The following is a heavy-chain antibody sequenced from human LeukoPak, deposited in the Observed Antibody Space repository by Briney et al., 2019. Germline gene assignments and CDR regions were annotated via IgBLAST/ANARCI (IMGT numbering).Heavy chain of an antibody. J-gene: IGHJ4*02. CDR1: GGSISSSSYY. CDR2: IYYSGST. CDR3: SRRRGSGSTQVFDY. Sequence: SETLSLTCTVSGGSISSSSYYWGWIRQPPGKGLEWIGSIYYSGSTYYNPSLKSRVTISVDTSKNQFSLKLSSVTAADTAVYYCSRRRGSGSTQVFDYWGQGTLVTVSS. V-gene: IGHV4-39*01. D-gene: IGHD6-19*01.